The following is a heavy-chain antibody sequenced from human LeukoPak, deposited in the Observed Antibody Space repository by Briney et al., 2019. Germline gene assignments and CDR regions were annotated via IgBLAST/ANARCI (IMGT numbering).Heavy chain of an antibody. Sequence: SETLSLTCTVSGGSSSNYYWSWIRHPAGKGLEWIGRIYTSGSTNYNPSLKSRVTMSVDTSKNQFPLKLSSVTAADTAVYYCARGGSYGFDYWGQGTLVTVSS. CDR2: IYTSGST. J-gene: IGHJ4*02. V-gene: IGHV4-4*07. CDR3: ARGGSYGFDY. D-gene: IGHD5-18*01. CDR1: GGSSSNYY.